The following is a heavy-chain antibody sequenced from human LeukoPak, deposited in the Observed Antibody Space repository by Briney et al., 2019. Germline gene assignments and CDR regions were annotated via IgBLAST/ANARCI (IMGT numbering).Heavy chain of an antibody. CDR3: ARDNGVIVGDAFDI. J-gene: IGHJ3*02. V-gene: IGHV4-59*01. D-gene: IGHD3-22*01. CDR1: GGSISSYY. CDR2: IYYSGST. Sequence: SETLSLTCTVSGGSISSYYWSWIRQPPGKGLEWIGYIYYSGSTSYNPSLKSRVTISVDTSKNQFSLKLSSVTAADTAVYYCARDNGVIVGDAFDIWGQGTMVTVSS.